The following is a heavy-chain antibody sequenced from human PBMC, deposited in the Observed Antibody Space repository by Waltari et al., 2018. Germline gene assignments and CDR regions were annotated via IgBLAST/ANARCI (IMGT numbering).Heavy chain of an antibody. Sequence: QVQLLESGGGVGRPGRARIRTWAAHGVTFGSHGSQGVRQAPGKGLEWVAVISYDGSNKYYADSVKGRFTISRDNSKNTLYLQMNSLRAEDTAVYYCAGAYYYYMDVWGKGTTVTVSS. CDR1: GVTFGSHG. J-gene: IGHJ6*03. CDR2: ISYDGSNK. V-gene: IGHV3-30*03. CDR3: AGAYYYYMDV.